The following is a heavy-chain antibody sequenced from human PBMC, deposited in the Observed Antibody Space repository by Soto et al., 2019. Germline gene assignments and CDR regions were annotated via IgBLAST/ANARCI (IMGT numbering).Heavy chain of an antibody. D-gene: IGHD3-16*01. J-gene: IGHJ4*02. CDR2: INWKSDI. V-gene: IGHV3-9*01. Sequence: GGSLRLSCAVSGFTFDDNAMHWVRQAPEEGLEWVSGINWKSDIGYADSVKGRFTISRDNAENSLYLQMNSLRAEDTALYYCAISQDRGGRTTFIYWGQGTQVTVSS. CDR3: AISQDRGGRTTFIY. CDR1: GFTFDDNA.